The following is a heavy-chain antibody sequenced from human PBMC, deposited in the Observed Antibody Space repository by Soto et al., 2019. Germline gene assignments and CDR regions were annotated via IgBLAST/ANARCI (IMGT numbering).Heavy chain of an antibody. D-gene: IGHD3-16*01. CDR2: GGSGGST. Sequence: DVQLLESGGGLAQRGGSLRLSCAASGFSFSTYGLTWVRQAPGKGLEWVSYGGSGGSTYYADSVKGRFTISRDNSKNTLYLQMNSLRAEYTAVYYCVKFRGRAYHYYYMDDWGNGTTVTVSS. J-gene: IGHJ6*03. V-gene: IGHV3-23*01. CDR3: VKFRGRAYHYYYMDD. CDR1: GFSFSTYG.